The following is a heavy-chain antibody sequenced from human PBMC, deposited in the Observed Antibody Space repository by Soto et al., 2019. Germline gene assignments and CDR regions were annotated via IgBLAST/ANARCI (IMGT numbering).Heavy chain of an antibody. V-gene: IGHV1-8*01. D-gene: IGHD6-6*01. J-gene: IGHJ6*04. CDR3: AISRRFLYSLSYDDWYYGTDV. Sequence: VASVKVSCKAPGHTFTSYAINWARHATGQGLEWIGRMNPNTGNTLYAQKLQGRVTMTRNTSISTAYTELSSPRSEDTAVYYCAISRRFLYSLSYDDWYYGTDVRGKGTRVTVSS. CDR1: GHTFTSYA. CDR2: MNPNTGNT.